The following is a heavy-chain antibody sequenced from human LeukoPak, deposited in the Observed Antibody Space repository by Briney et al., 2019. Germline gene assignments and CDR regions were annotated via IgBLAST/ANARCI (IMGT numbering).Heavy chain of an antibody. CDR3: AKWGCNGGSCYPFDY. V-gene: IGHV3-23*01. Sequence: PGGSLRLSCAASGFTFSSYSMNWVRQAPGKGLEWVSAMNGSGGKKYYADSVKGRFTISRDNSKNTLYLQMNSLRAEDTAVYYCAKWGCNGGSCYPFDYWGQGTLVTVSS. D-gene: IGHD2-15*01. CDR2: MNGSGGKK. CDR1: GFTFSSYS. J-gene: IGHJ4*02.